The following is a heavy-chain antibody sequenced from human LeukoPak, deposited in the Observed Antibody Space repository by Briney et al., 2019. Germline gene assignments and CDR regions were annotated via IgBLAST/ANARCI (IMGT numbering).Heavy chain of an antibody. CDR1: GFTFSSYA. CDR2: ISGSGGST. D-gene: IGHD3-22*01. J-gene: IGHJ4*02. V-gene: IGHV3-23*01. CDR3: AKSHLYYYDSSGSFDY. Sequence: GGSLRLSCAASGFTFSSYAMSWVRQAPGKGLEWVSAISGSGGSTYYADSVEGRFTISRDNSKNTLYLQMNSLRAEDTAVYYCAKSHLYYYDSSGSFDYWGQGTLVTVSS.